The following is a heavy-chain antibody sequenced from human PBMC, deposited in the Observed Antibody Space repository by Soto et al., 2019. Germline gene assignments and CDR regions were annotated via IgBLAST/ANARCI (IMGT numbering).Heavy chain of an antibody. D-gene: IGHD3-3*01. Sequence: GPSLTISCKACGYSFTSYWIGWVRQMPGKGLEWMGIIYPGDSDTRYSPSFQGQVTMSTDKSISTAYLPWSSLRASDTAMYYCARQNGVLRFLEWGSGYGDYYGMDVWGQGTTVSVSS. V-gene: IGHV5-51*01. CDR1: GYSFTSYW. CDR3: ARQNGVLRFLEWGSGYGDYYGMDV. J-gene: IGHJ6*02. CDR2: IYPGDSDT.